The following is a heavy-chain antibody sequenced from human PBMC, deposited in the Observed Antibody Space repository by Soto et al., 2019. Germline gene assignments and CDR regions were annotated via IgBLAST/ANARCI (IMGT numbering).Heavy chain of an antibody. Sequence: QMQLQESGPGLVTPSETLSLTCTVSNGSISTTSYNWGWIRQSPGKGLEWIGTIFYTGTTSYNPSLKSRVTITVAPSNNQLSLKLASVTAADTAVYYCARHGAFWGQGILVVVSS. V-gene: IGHV4-39*01. CDR3: ARHGAF. CDR2: IFYTGTT. J-gene: IGHJ4*02. CDR1: NGSISTTSYN. D-gene: IGHD3-10*01.